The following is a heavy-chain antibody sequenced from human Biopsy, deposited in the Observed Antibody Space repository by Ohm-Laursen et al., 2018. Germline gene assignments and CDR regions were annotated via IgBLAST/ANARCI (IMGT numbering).Heavy chain of an antibody. Sequence: SWVKVSCKAPGGTFSNYGVNWVRLAPGQGLEWLGGNIPILGTGNYAQKFQDRVPVAADTSTSTATMELRSLRSDDTAMYYCATKLTGYFHHWGQGTLVIVSS. CDR1: GGTFSNYG. J-gene: IGHJ1*01. D-gene: IGHD3-9*01. CDR3: ATKLTGYFHH. V-gene: IGHV1-69*06. CDR2: NIPILGTG.